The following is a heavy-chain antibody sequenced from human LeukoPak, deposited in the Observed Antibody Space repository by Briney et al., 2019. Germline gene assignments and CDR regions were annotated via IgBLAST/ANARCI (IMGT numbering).Heavy chain of an antibody. J-gene: IGHJ4*02. D-gene: IGHD6-13*01. CDR1: GYTFTSYY. Sequence: GASVKVSCKASGYTFTSYYMHWVRQAPGQGLEWMGWINPNSGGTNYAQKFQGWVTMTRDTSISTAYMELSRLRSDDTAVYYCARGYSSSWGFYYFDYWGQGTLVTVSS. V-gene: IGHV1-2*04. CDR3: ARGYSSSWGFYYFDY. CDR2: INPNSGGT.